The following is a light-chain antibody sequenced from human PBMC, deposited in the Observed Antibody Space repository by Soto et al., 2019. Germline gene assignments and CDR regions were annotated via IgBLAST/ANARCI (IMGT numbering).Light chain of an antibody. J-gene: IGKJ5*01. Sequence: DIQMTQSPSSLSASVGDRVTITCRASQGIGNYLAWYQQKPGRGPKLLIYGASTLQSGVPSRFSGSASGTDFTLTISRLQPEDVATYYCQKYYTAQITIGQGTRLEIK. V-gene: IGKV1-27*01. CDR1: QGIGNY. CDR3: QKYYTAQIT. CDR2: GAS.